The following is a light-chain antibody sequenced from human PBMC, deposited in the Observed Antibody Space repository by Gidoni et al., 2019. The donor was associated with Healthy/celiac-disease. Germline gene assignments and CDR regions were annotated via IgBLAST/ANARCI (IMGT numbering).Light chain of an antibody. Sequence: DIVLTQSPATLSLSPGERATLSCRASQSVSSYLAWYQQKPGQAPRLLIYDASNRATGSPARFSGSGSGTDFTLTISSLEPEDFAVYYCQQRSNWPFTFGPXTKVDIK. V-gene: IGKV3-11*01. CDR1: QSVSSY. CDR2: DAS. CDR3: QQRSNWPFT. J-gene: IGKJ3*01.